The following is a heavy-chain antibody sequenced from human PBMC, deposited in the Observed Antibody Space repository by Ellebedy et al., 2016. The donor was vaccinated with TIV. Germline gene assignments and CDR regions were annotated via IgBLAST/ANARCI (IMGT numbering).Heavy chain of an antibody. CDR3: ARDASVYGDSVYWYFDL. J-gene: IGHJ2*01. Sequence: GGSLRLSCAVSGFTFSAYSMNWVRQAPGKGLEWVSYISTGSSTIYYADSVKGRSTISRDNAKNSLYLQMNSLRAEDTAVYYCARDASVYGDSVYWYFDLWGRGTLVGVSS. CDR1: GFTFSAYS. D-gene: IGHD4-17*01. CDR2: ISTGSSTI. V-gene: IGHV3-48*04.